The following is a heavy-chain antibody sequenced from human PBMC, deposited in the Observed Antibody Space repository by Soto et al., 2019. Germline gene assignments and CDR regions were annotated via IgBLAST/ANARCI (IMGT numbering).Heavy chain of an antibody. CDR1: GGSISGNY. CDR2: IYNTGST. CDR3: ARGRYYDSSGYWTGFDP. Sequence: QVQLQESGPGLVKPSETLSLTCTVSGGSISGNYWSWIRQPPGKGLEWIGYIYNTGSTNYNPSLKCRVTISVDTSKNQFSLKLSSVTAADTAVYYCARGRYYDSSGYWTGFDPWGQGTLVTVSS. V-gene: IGHV4-59*01. D-gene: IGHD3-22*01. J-gene: IGHJ5*02.